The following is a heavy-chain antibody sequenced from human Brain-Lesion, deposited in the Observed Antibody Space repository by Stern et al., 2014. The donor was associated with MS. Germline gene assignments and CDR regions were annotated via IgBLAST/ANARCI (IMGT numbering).Heavy chain of an antibody. J-gene: IGHJ4*02. V-gene: IGHV2-70*01. D-gene: IGHD5-12*01. CDR1: GFSLSPPGVG. CDR3: ARMRYSGDYFIDY. CDR2: VDWDDEK. Sequence: QITLKESGPALVKPTQSLTLTCTFSGFSLSPPGVGVTWIRQPPGKALAWLALVDWDDEKYYSTSLKTRLSIFKDTSKNQVVLTMTNMDPVDTATYYCARMRYSGDYFIDYWGQGTLVTVSS.